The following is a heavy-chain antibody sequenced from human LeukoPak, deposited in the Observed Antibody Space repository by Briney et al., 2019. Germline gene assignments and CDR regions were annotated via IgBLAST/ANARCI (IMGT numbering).Heavy chain of an antibody. Sequence: SETLSLTCTVSGGSISSSSYYWGWIRQPPGKGLEWIGSIYYSGSTYYNLSLKSRVTISVDTSKNQFSLKLSSVTAADTAVYYCASLKWIQLWLRDAFDFWGQGTMVTVSS. V-gene: IGHV4-39*01. J-gene: IGHJ3*01. CDR3: ASLKWIQLWLRDAFDF. D-gene: IGHD5-18*01. CDR2: IYYSGST. CDR1: GGSISSSSYY.